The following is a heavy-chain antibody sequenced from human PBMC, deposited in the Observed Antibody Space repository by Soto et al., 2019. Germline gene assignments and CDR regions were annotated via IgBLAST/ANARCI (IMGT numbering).Heavy chain of an antibody. D-gene: IGHD2-8*01. J-gene: IGHJ4*02. Sequence: TLTLTCAVSGGYISSGGYSWSWIREPPGKGLEWIGYIYHSGSTYYNPSLKSRVTISVDRSKNQFSLKLSSVTAADTAVYYCARGRIVLMVYAYFDYWGQGTLVTVSS. CDR1: GGYISSGGYS. V-gene: IGHV4-30-2*01. CDR2: IYHSGST. CDR3: ARGRIVLMVYAYFDY.